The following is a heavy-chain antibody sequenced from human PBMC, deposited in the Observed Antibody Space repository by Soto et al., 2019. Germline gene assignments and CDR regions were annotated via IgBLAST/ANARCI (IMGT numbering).Heavy chain of an antibody. Sequence: GGSLRLSCAASGFTFNSYGMHWVRQAPDKGLEWVAFISYDGRNKYNADSVKGRFTVSRDNSKNTLYLEMNSLRAEDTAMYYCVGRRNDYVWGSYRLPSYHFDYWGQGTLVTVSS. CDR2: ISYDGRNK. V-gene: IGHV3-30*03. J-gene: IGHJ4*02. CDR1: GFTFNSYG. D-gene: IGHD3-16*02. CDR3: VGRRNDYVWGSYRLPSYHFDY.